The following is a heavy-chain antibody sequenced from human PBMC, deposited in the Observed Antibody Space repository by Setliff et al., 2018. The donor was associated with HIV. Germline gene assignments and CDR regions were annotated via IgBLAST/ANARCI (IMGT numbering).Heavy chain of an antibody. CDR2: IIPILGPA. V-gene: IGHV1-69*13. CDR1: GGTFSSYA. D-gene: IGHD5-12*01. CDR3: ARGATITYYFDY. Sequence: ASVKVSCKASGGTFSSYAISWVRQAPGQGLEWMGGIIPILGPANYAQKFQGRVTITAGEYTTTSYMELRNLRSEDTAIYYCARGATITYYFDYWGQGTLVTVSS. J-gene: IGHJ4*02.